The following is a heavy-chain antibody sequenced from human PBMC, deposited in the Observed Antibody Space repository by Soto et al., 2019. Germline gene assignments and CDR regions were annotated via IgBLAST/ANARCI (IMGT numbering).Heavy chain of an antibody. CDR3: AHRVLRTVFGLVTTTAIYFDF. D-gene: IGHD3-3*01. V-gene: IGHV2-5*02. J-gene: IGHJ4*02. CDR1: GFSLTTSGVG. Sequence: QITLNESGPTLVKPTQTLTLTCTFSGFSLTTSGVGVGWIRQSPGKAPEWLALIYWDDDKRYSPSLKSRLTITKDTSKNQVDLTMANLDPADTATYYCAHRVLRTVFGLVTTTAIYFDFWGQGTPVAVSS. CDR2: IYWDDDK.